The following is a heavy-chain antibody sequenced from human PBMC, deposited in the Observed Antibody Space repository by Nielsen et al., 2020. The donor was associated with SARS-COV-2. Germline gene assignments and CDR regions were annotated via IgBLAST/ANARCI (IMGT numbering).Heavy chain of an antibody. V-gene: IGHV3-15*01. D-gene: IGHD6-13*01. CDR2: IKAKTDGETT. CDR1: GFTFRNAW. J-gene: IGHJ6*02. Sequence: GESLKISCVASGFTFRNAWMTWVRQAPGRGLEWVGRIKAKTDGETTVYAAPVQGRFTISRDDSEMTLYLHMDSLEIEDTGVYYCSTGGAAAVGTYYYYYGMDVWGQGTTVAVSS. CDR3: STGGAAAVGTYYYYYGMDV.